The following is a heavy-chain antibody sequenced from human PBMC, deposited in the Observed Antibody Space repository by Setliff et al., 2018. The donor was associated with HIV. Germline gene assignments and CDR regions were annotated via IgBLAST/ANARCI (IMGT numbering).Heavy chain of an antibody. Sequence: PGGSLRLSCVASGFTFSSYCMHWVRQAPGKGLEWVSCIGTLSDTYYPNSVKGRFTISRDNAKNSLYLQMNGLRAGDTAVYFCARAGRRHYYGSGSYAVFDYWGQGIVVTVSS. CDR3: ARAGRRHYYGSGSYAVFDY. J-gene: IGHJ4*02. D-gene: IGHD3-10*01. CDR2: IGTLSDT. CDR1: GFTFSSYC. V-gene: IGHV3-13*01.